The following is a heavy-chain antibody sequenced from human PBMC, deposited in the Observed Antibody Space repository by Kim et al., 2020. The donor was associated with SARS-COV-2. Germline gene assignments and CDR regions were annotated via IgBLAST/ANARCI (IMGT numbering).Heavy chain of an antibody. CDR3: ARDGAGRAAGIWFDP. J-gene: IGHJ5*02. D-gene: IGHD6-13*01. CDR1: GYTFTSYY. CDR2: INPSGGST. V-gene: IGHV1-46*01. Sequence: ASVKVSCKASGYTFTSYYIHWVRQAPGQGLEWMGIINPSGGSTSYAQKFQGRVTMTRDTSTSTVYMELSSLRSEDTAVYYCARDGAGRAAGIWFDPWGQGTLVTVSS.